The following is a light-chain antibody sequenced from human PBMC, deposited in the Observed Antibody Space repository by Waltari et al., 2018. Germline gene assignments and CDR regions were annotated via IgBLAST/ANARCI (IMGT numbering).Light chain of an antibody. Sequence: QLVLTHSPSASASLEASFQLTCPLSSGHSSNVIAWHDQQPEKGPRFLMKVNSDRSHSKVDEIPDRFSGSSSGDERYLTISSLQSEDEADYYCQTGGNGTGVFGGGTKLTVL. J-gene: IGLJ3*02. CDR2: VNSDRSH. CDR3: QTGGNGTGV. V-gene: IGLV4-69*02. CDR1: SGHSSNV.